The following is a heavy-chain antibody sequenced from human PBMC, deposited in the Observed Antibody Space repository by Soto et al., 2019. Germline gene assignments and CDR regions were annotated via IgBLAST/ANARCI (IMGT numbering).Heavy chain of an antibody. Sequence: GGSLRLSCAASGFTFSSYGMHWVRQAPGKGLEWVAVIWYDGSNKYYADSVKGRFTISRDNSKNTLYLQMNSLRAEDTAVYYCARDGTYDPYDYVWGSQTNAQYYFDYWGQGTLVTVSS. D-gene: IGHD3-16*01. CDR3: ARDGTYDPYDYVWGSQTNAQYYFDY. J-gene: IGHJ4*02. CDR1: GFTFSSYG. V-gene: IGHV3-33*01. CDR2: IWYDGSNK.